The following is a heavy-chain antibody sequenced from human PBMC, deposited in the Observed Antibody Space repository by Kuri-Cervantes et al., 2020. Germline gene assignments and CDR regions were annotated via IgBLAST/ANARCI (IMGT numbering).Heavy chain of an antibody. V-gene: IGHV4-39*02. J-gene: IGHJ4*02. CDR3: ARDGYNLEGVDY. CDR1: GGSISSSNYY. Sequence: SETLSLTCTVSGGSISSSNYYWGWIRQPPGKGLEWIGSIYYSGSTYYNPSLKSRVTISVDTSKNQFSLKLSSVTAADTAVYYCARDGYNLEGVDYWGQGTLVTVSS. D-gene: IGHD5-24*01. CDR2: IYYSGST.